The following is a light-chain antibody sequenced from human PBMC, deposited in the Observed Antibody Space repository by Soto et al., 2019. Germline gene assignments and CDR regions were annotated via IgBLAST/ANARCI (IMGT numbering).Light chain of an antibody. J-gene: IGLJ2*01. CDR2: EGS. Sequence: QSALTQPASVSGSPGQSITISCTGTSSDVGSYNLVSWYQQHPGKAPKLMIYEGSKRPSGVSNRFSGYKSGNMASLTLSGLQAEDEADYDCCSYAGSSTYVVFGGGTQLTVL. CDR3: CSYAGSSTYVV. CDR1: SSDVGSYNL. V-gene: IGLV2-23*01.